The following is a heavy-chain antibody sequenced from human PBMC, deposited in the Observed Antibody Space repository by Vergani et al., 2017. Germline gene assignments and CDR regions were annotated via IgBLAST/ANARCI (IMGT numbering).Heavy chain of an antibody. V-gene: IGHV1-46*01. CDR2: INPSGGST. CDR1: GYTFTSYY. CDR3: ARSTSLGVRGVIINAFDI. Sequence: QVQLVQSGAEVKKPGASVKVSCKASGYTFTSYYMHWVRQAPGQGLEWMGIINPSGGSTSYAQKFQGRVTMTRDTSTSTVYMELSSLRSEDTAVYYCARSTSLGVRGVIINAFDIWGQGTMVTVSS. J-gene: IGHJ3*02. D-gene: IGHD3-10*01.